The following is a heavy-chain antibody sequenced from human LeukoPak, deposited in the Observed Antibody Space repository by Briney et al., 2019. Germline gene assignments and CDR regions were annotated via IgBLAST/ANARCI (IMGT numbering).Heavy chain of an antibody. V-gene: IGHV3-21*01. CDR2: ISSSSSYI. D-gene: IGHD2-15*01. Sequence: PGGSLRLSCAASGFTFSSYSMNWVRQAPGKGLEWVSSISSSSSYIYYADSVKGRFTISRDNAKNSLYLQMNSLRAEDTAVYYCARGLCSGGSCYFDAFDIWGQGTMVTVSS. J-gene: IGHJ3*02. CDR1: GFTFSSYS. CDR3: ARGLCSGGSCYFDAFDI.